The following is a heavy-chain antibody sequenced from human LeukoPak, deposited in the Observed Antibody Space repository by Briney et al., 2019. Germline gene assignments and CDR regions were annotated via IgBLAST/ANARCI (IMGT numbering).Heavy chain of an antibody. J-gene: IGHJ4*02. CDR3: ARDYRRASGTYDY. CDR1: GFTFSSYA. V-gene: IGHV3-21*01. D-gene: IGHD1-26*01. Sequence: RSGGSLRLSCAASGFTFSSYAMSWVRQAPGKGLEWVSSISSSSTYIYYADSVKGRFTVSRDNAKNSLYLQMNSLRAEDTAVYYCARDYRRASGTYDYWGQGTLVTVSS. CDR2: ISSSSTYI.